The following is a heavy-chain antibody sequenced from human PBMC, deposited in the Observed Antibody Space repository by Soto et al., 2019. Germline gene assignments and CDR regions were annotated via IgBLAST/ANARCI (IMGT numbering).Heavy chain of an antibody. D-gene: IGHD2-15*01. CDR1: GFTFSSYG. J-gene: IGHJ6*03. Sequence: GSLRLSCAVSGFTFSSYGMNWVRQAPGKGLEWVSHISSSSTTIYYADSVKGRFTISRDNAKNSLYLQMNSLRVEDTAVYYCARGARDCSGPSCYYYYYLDVWGKGTTVTVSS. CDR2: ISSSSTTI. V-gene: IGHV3-48*01. CDR3: ARGARDCSGPSCYYYYYLDV.